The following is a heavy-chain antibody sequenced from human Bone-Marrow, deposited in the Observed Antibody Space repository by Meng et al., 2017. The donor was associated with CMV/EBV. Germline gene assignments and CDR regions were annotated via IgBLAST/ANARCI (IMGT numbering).Heavy chain of an antibody. J-gene: IGHJ6*02. CDR1: GFTVSSNY. D-gene: IGHD6-6*01. CDR2: IYSGGST. V-gene: IGHV3-66*02. CDR3: ARDLSSSSSEGAEGGNYYYYYGMDV. Sequence: GGSLRLSCAASGFTVSSNYMSWVRQAPGKGLEWVSVIYSGGSTYYADSVKGRFTISRDNSKNTLYLQMNSLRAEDTAVYYCARDLSSSSSEGAEGGNYYYYYGMDVWGQGTTVTVSS.